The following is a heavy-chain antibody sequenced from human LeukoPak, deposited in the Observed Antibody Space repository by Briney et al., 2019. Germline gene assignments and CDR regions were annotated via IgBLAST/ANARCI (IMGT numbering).Heavy chain of an antibody. CDR1: GFTFSSYW. CDR3: ARSAAAGPHYYYYYMDV. Sequence: PGGSLRLSCAASGFTFSSYWMSWVRQAPGKGLEWVANIKQDGSEKYYVDSVKGRFTISRDNAKNSLYLQMNSLRAEDTAVYYCARSAAAGPHYYYYYMDVWGKGTTVTVSS. CDR2: IKQDGSEK. J-gene: IGHJ6*03. D-gene: IGHD6-13*01. V-gene: IGHV3-7*01.